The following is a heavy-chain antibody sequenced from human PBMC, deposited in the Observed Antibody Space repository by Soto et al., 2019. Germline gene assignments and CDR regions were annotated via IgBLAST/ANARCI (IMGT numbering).Heavy chain of an antibody. Sequence: GGSLRLSCAASGFTFSSYAMHWVRQAPGKGLEWVAVISYDGSNKYYADSVKGRFTISGDNSKNTLYLQMNSLRAEDTAVYYCARSGLDYYDSSGYPYYFDYWGQGTLVTSPQ. CDR3: ARSGLDYYDSSGYPYYFDY. CDR1: GFTFSSYA. D-gene: IGHD3-22*01. J-gene: IGHJ4*02. CDR2: ISYDGSNK. V-gene: IGHV3-30-3*01.